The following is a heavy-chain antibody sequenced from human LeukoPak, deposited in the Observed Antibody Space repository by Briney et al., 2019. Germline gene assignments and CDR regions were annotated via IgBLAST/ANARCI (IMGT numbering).Heavy chain of an antibody. CDR2: ISWNSGSI. J-gene: IGHJ4*02. V-gene: IGHV3-9*01. Sequence: PGRSLRLSCAASGFTFDDYAMHWARQAPGKGLEWVSGISWNSGSIGYADSVKGRFTISRDNAKNSLYLQMNSLRAEDTALYYCAKDAYDSSGCHFDYWGQGTLVTVSS. CDR3: AKDAYDSSGCHFDY. D-gene: IGHD3-22*01. CDR1: GFTFDDYA.